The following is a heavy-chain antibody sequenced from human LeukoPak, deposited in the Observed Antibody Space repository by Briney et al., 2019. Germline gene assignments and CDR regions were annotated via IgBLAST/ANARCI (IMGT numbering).Heavy chain of an antibody. CDR2: IYGSDDKT. D-gene: IGHD2-15*01. Sequence: GGSLRLSCVASGSTFSNYAMSWVRQAPGKGLELVSGIYGSDDKTVYGDAVKGRFTISRDNSKNTLYLQMNSIRADDTAVYYCAKTQGYYDAWGQGALVTVSS. J-gene: IGHJ5*02. CDR1: GSTFSNYA. CDR3: AKTQGYYDA. V-gene: IGHV3-23*01.